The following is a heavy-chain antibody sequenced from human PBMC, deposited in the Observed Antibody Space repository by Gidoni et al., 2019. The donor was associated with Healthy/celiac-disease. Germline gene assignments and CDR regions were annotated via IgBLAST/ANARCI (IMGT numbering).Heavy chain of an antibody. CDR1: GFTFSSYG. J-gene: IGHJ4*02. Sequence: QVQLVESGGGVVQPGRSLRLSCAASGFTFSSYGTHWVRQAPGKGLEWVAVISYDGSNKYYADSVKGRFTISRDNSKNTLYLQMNSLRAEDTAVYYCAKSLGYSGYDLVDYWGQGTLVTVSS. D-gene: IGHD5-12*01. CDR3: AKSLGYSGYDLVDY. CDR2: ISYDGSNK. V-gene: IGHV3-30*18.